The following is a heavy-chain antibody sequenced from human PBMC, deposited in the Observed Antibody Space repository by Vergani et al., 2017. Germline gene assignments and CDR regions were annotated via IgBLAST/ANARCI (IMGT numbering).Heavy chain of an antibody. CDR2: IYTSGST. D-gene: IGHD2-2*01. CDR3: AREDMVVVFDY. J-gene: IGHJ4*02. CDR1: GGSISSGSYY. Sequence: QVQLQESGPGLVKPSQTLSLTCTISGGSISSGSYYWSWIRQPAGKGLEWIGRIYTSGSTNYNPSLKSRVTISVDTSKNQFSLKLSSVTAADTAVYYCAREDMVVVFDYWGQGTLVTVSS. V-gene: IGHV4-61*02.